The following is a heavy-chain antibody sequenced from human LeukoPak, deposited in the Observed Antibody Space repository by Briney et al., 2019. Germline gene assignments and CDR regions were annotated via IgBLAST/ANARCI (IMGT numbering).Heavy chain of an antibody. J-gene: IGHJ3*02. D-gene: IGHD2-2*01. Sequence: GASVKVSCKASGYTFTGYYMHWVRQAPGQGLEWMGWINPNSGGTNYAQKFQGRVTMTRDTSISTAYMELSRLRSDDTAVYYCARDGLEVPAALLAFDIWGQGTMVTVSS. CDR3: ARDGLEVPAALLAFDI. CDR2: INPNSGGT. CDR1: GYTFTGYY. V-gene: IGHV1-2*02.